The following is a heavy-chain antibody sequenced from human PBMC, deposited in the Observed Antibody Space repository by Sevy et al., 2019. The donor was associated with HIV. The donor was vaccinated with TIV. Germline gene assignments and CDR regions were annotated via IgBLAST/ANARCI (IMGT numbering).Heavy chain of an antibody. J-gene: IGHJ6*02. CDR3: ANVNPYGSGSYTNFHYGMDV. Sequence: ASVKVSCKASGGTFSSYAISWVRQAPGQGLEWMGGIIPIFGTANYPEKFQGRVTITADESTSTAYMELSSLRSEDTAVYYCANVNPYGSGSYTNFHYGMDVWGQGTTVTVS. CDR1: GGTFSSYA. V-gene: IGHV1-69*13. D-gene: IGHD3-10*01. CDR2: IIPIFGTA.